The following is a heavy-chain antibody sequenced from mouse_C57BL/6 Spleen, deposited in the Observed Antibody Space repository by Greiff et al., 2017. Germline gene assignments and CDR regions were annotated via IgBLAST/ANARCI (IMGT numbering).Heavy chain of an antibody. CDR1: GYTFTSYD. J-gene: IGHJ1*03. D-gene: IGHD1-1*01. Sequence: QVQLQQSGPELVKPGASVKLSCKASGYTFTSYDINWVKQRPGQGLEWIGWIYPRDGSTKYNEKFKGKATLTVDTSSSTAYMELHSLTSEDSAVYFCARRGLGSSYVDWYFDVWGTGTTVTVSS. CDR3: ARRGLGSSYVDWYFDV. CDR2: IYPRDGST. V-gene: IGHV1-85*01.